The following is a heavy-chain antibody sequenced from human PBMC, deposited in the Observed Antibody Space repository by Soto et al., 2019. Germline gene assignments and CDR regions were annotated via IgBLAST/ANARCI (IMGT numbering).Heavy chain of an antibody. V-gene: IGHV3-7*03. Sequence: EVQLVESGGGLVQPGGSLRLSCAASGFTFSSYWMSWVRQAPGKGLEWVANIKQDGSEKYYVDSVKGRFTISRDNAKNSLYLQMNSLRAEDTAVYYCARDRRFLEWLLQSYYYYGMDVWGQGTTVTVSS. CDR3: ARDRRFLEWLLQSYYYYGMDV. CDR2: IKQDGSEK. J-gene: IGHJ6*02. D-gene: IGHD3-3*01. CDR1: GFTFSSYW.